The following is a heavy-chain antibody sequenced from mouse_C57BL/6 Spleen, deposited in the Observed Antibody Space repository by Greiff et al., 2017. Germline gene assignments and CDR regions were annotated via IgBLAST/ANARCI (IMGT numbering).Heavy chain of an antibody. CDR1: GYAFSSSW. CDR2: IYPGDGDT. V-gene: IGHV1-82*01. CDR3: AILLWQLPMDY. D-gene: IGHD2-1*01. J-gene: IGHJ4*01. Sequence: QVQLKESGPELVKPGASVKISCKASGYAFSSSWMNWVKQRPGKGLEWIGRIYPGDGDTNYNGKFKGKATLTADKSSSTAYMQLSSLTSEDSAVYFCAILLWQLPMDYWGQGTSVTVSS.